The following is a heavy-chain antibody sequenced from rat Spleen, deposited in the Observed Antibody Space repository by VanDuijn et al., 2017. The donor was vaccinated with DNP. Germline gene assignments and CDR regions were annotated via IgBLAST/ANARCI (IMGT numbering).Heavy chain of an antibody. V-gene: IGHV2-41*01. CDR1: GFSLTGYN. D-gene: IGHD1-3*01. CDR2: IWNTGGT. Sequence: QVQLKESGPGLVQPSQTLSLTCTVAGFSLTGYNVHWVRQPPGKGLEWMGIIWNTGGTRYNSALKSRLTIIKDTSKRQVFLKMNSLQTEDTATYYCASTLVNYGTYGYYAMDAWGQGTSVTVSS. J-gene: IGHJ4*01. CDR3: ASTLVNYGTYGYYAMDA.